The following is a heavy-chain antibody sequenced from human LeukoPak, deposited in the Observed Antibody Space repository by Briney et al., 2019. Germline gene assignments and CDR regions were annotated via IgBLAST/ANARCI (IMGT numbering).Heavy chain of an antibody. Sequence: PSETLSLTCTVSGGSINSYSWSWIRQPPGKGLEWIAYIYHSGTINYNPSLKSRVTISLDTSKSQVSLNLTSVTAADTAVYYCAREGSAYGMDVWGQGTTVTVSS. V-gene: IGHV4-59*01. J-gene: IGHJ6*02. CDR3: AREGSAYGMDV. CDR2: IYHSGTI. CDR1: GGSINSYS. D-gene: IGHD2-15*01.